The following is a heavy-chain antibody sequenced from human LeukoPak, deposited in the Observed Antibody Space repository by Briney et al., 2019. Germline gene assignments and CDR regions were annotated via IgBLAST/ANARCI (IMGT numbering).Heavy chain of an antibody. CDR1: SSSISSYD. D-gene: IGHD6-13*01. J-gene: IGHJ2*01. V-gene: IGHV4-4*07. CDR2: IYTSGSP. Sequence: SETLSLSCTVSSSSISSYDWSWIRQPASKGLEWIGRIYTSGSPNYNPSLKSRVTMSVDTSKNQFSLKLSSVTAADTAVYYCARLTSSWYQDWYFDLWGRGTLVTVSS. CDR3: ARLTSSWYQDWYFDL.